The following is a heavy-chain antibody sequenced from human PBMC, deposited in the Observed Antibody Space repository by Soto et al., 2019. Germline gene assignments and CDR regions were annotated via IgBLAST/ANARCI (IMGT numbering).Heavy chain of an antibody. CDR1: GFMFSSYA. CDR3: AKDDSVDSSGSIGY. J-gene: IGHJ4*02. Sequence: GESLRLSCAASGFMFSSYAMSWVRQAPGKGLEWVSVISGSGGSTHYADSVKGRFTISRDNSKNTLYLQMNSLRAEDTAVYYCAKDDSVDSSGSIGYWGQGTQVTVSS. CDR2: ISGSGGST. V-gene: IGHV3-23*01. D-gene: IGHD3-22*01.